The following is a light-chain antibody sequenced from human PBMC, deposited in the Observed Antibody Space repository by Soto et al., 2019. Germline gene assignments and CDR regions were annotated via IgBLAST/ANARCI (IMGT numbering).Light chain of an antibody. CDR2: DAS. V-gene: IGKV1-13*02. J-gene: IGKJ5*01. CDR1: QGISSA. CDR3: QQFNSDSLSIT. Sequence: AIQLTQSPSSLSASVGDRVTITCRASQGISSALAWYQQKPGKAPKLLIYDASSLESGVPSRFSGSGSGTDFTLTISSMQHEDFATYYCQQFNSDSLSITFGQGTRLEIK.